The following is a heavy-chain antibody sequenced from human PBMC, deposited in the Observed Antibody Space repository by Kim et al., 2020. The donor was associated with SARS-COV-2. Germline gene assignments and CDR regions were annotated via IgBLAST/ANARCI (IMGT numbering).Heavy chain of an antibody. CDR1: GYTFTSYG. CDR2: ISAYNGNT. J-gene: IGHJ4*02. CDR3: ARYHLEYYDSSGYDY. V-gene: IGHV1-18*01. D-gene: IGHD3-22*01. Sequence: ASVKVSCKASGYTFTSYGISWVRQAPGQGLEWMGWISAYNGNTNYAQKLQGRVTMTTDTSTSTAYMELRSLRSDDTAVYYCARYHLEYYDSSGYDYWGQGTLVTVSS.